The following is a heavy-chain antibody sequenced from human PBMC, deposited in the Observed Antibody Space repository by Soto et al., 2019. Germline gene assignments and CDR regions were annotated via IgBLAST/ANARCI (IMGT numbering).Heavy chain of an antibody. CDR1: GGSISSYY. J-gene: IGHJ4*02. CDR2: IYYSGST. V-gene: IGHV4-59*08. CDR3: ARQYSSGWYGHFDY. D-gene: IGHD6-19*01. Sequence: SETLSLTCTVSGGSISSYYWSWIRQPPGKGLEWIGYIYYSGSTNYNPSLKSRVTISVDTSKNQFSLKLSSVTAADTAVYYCARQYSSGWYGHFDYWGQGTLVTVSS.